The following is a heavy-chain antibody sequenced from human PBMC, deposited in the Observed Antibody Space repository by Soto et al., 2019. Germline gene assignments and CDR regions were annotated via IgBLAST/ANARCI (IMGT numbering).Heavy chain of an antibody. Sequence: PSETLSLTCAVYGGSFSGYYWSWICQPPGKGLEWMGEINHSGSTNYNPSLKSRVTISVDTSKNKFSLKLSSVTAADTAVYYCARSRVGIAPRRINWFDPWGEGTLVTVAS. D-gene: IGHD6-6*01. V-gene: IGHV4-34*01. J-gene: IGHJ5*02. CDR1: GGSFSGYY. CDR2: INHSGST. CDR3: ARSRVGIAPRRINWFDP.